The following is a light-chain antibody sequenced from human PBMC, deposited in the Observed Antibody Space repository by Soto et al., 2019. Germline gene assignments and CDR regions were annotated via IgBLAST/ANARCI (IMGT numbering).Light chain of an antibody. Sequence: VLTQPPSVSVAPGQTATITCGGTNIGSKRVHWYQQQPGQAPVVVVFDDRGRPSGIPERFSGSNSGHTATLTISRVEAGDEADYYCQVWNSADDHVLFGGGTKLTVL. V-gene: IGLV3-21*02. CDR2: DDR. CDR1: NIGSKR. CDR3: QVWNSADDHVL. J-gene: IGLJ2*01.